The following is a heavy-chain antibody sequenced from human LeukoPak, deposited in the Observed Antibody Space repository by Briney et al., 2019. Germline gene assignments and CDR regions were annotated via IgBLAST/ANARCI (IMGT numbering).Heavy chain of an antibody. Sequence: PGGSLRLSCAASGFTSRSYAMTWVRQAPGKGLEWVSTISGSGDSTYYADSVKGRFTIARDNSKKTLYLQMNSLRAEDTAVYYCAKAKGVDFWSGYFEYWGQGTLVTVSS. CDR3: AKAKGVDFWSGYFEY. D-gene: IGHD3-3*01. CDR1: GFTSRSYA. CDR2: ISGSGDST. J-gene: IGHJ4*02. V-gene: IGHV3-23*01.